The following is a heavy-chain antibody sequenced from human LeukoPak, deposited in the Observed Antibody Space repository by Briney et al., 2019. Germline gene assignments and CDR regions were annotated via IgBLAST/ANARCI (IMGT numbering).Heavy chain of an antibody. J-gene: IGHJ5*02. V-gene: IGHV4-61*01. CDR1: GGSVSSDSYF. CDR2: IYYSGST. Sequence: PSETLSLTCTVSGGSVSSDSYFWTWIRQPPGKGLEWIGYIYYSGSTNYNPSLKSRVTISVDTSKNQFSLKLSSVTAADTAVYYCARGLRIDNWFDPWGQGTLVTVSS. D-gene: IGHD5-12*01. CDR3: ARGLRIDNWFDP.